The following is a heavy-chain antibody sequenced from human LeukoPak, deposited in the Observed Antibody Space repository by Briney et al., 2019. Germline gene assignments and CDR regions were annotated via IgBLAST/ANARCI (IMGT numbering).Heavy chain of an antibody. CDR2: IHSGGAT. V-gene: IGHV3-66*01. D-gene: IGHD3-10*01. Sequence: GGSPRLSCAASGFTVTSNFMSWVRQAPGKGLEWVSVIHSGGATYYADSVKGRFTISRDISKNALYLQMNSLRGDDTAVYYCAGSAITNLDSWGQGNLVTVSS. J-gene: IGHJ4*02. CDR1: GFTVTSNF. CDR3: AGSAITNLDS.